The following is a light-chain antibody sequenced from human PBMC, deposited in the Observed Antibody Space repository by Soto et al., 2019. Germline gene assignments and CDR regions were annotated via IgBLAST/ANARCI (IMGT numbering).Light chain of an antibody. V-gene: IGLV2-14*01. Sequence: QSALTQPASVSGSPGQSITISCTGTSSDGGGYNYVSWYQQHPGKAPKLMIYEVSNRPSGVSNRFSGSKSGNTPSLTISGLQAEDEADYYCSSYTSSSTWVFGGGTKLTVL. CDR1: SSDGGGYNY. CDR3: SSYTSSSTWV. CDR2: EVS. J-gene: IGLJ3*02.